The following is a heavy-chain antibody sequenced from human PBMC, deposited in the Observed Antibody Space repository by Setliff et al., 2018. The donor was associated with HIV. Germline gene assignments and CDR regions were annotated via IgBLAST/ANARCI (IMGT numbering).Heavy chain of an antibody. Sequence: PSETLSLTCIVSGASISTSRWWSWVRQPPGKRPQWIGEIDESGTTNYNPSLKSRVTISVDTSKNQFSLKMSSVTASDTAVYYCARQELDIVVVAAASRSAFDLWGQGTMVTVSS. V-gene: IGHV4-4*02. D-gene: IGHD2-15*01. CDR3: ARQELDIVVVAAASRSAFDL. CDR1: GASISTSRW. J-gene: IGHJ3*01. CDR2: IDESGTT.